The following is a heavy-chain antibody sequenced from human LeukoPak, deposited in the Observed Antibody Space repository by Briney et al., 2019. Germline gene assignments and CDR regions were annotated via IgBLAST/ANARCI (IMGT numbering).Heavy chain of an antibody. CDR2: INPNSGGT. V-gene: IGHV1-2*06. Sequence: ASVKVSCKASGYTFTGYCMHWVRQAPGQGLEWMGRINPNSGGTNYAQKLQGRVTMTRDTSISTAYMELSRLRSDDTAVYYCARVDSSWWGDYYYYYMDVWGKGTTVTVSS. D-gene: IGHD6-13*01. CDR3: ARVDSSWWGDYYYYYMDV. CDR1: GYTFTGYC. J-gene: IGHJ6*03.